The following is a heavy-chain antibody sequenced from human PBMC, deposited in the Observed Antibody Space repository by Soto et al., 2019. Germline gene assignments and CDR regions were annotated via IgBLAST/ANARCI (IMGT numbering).Heavy chain of an antibody. Sequence: SETLSLTCTVSGGSISRGGYYWIWIRQDPGKGLEWIGYIYYIGSTYYNPSLKSRVSISVDTSKNQFSLKLSSVTAAATAVYYCARFYMVRGVMGAFDIWGQGTMVTVSS. J-gene: IGHJ3*02. CDR1: GGSISRGGYY. V-gene: IGHV4-31*03. CDR3: ARFYMVRGVMGAFDI. CDR2: IYYIGST. D-gene: IGHD3-10*01.